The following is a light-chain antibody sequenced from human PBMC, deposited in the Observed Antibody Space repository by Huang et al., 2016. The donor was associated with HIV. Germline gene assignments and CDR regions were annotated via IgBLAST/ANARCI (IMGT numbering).Light chain of an antibody. CDR2: SAS. CDR3: QQSYTTLGT. CDR1: QSITTY. J-gene: IGKJ2*01. Sequence: DIQMTQSPSSLSASVGDRVTITCRASQSITTYVNWYQQKAGNAPKLLIYSASNLQGGVPARFRGSGSGTDFTLTISSLQPEDFATYYCQQSYTTLGTFGQGTNLEIK. V-gene: IGKV1-39*01.